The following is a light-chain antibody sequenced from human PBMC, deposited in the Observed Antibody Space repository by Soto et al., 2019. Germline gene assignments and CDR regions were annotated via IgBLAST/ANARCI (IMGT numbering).Light chain of an antibody. CDR2: GAS. CDR1: QSVSSN. V-gene: IGKV3-20*01. Sequence: EIVMTQSPATLSVSPGERATLSCRASQSVSSNLAWYQQKPGQAPRLLIYGASNRATGIPDRFSGSGSGTDFILTISRLEPEDFAVYFCQQYGSSPQTFGQGTTVEIK. J-gene: IGKJ1*01. CDR3: QQYGSSPQT.